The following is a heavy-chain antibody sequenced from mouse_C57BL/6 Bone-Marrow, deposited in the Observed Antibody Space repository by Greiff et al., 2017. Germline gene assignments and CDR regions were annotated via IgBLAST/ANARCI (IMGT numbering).Heavy chain of an antibody. J-gene: IGHJ1*03. CDR1: GYAFSSYW. V-gene: IGHV1-80*01. D-gene: IGHD3-2*02. CDR3: ARGTAQARGYFDV. Sequence: VQLQQSGAELVKPGASVKISCKASGYAFSSYWMNWVKQRPGKGLEWIGQIYPGDGDTNYNGKFKGKATLTADKSSSTAYMQLSSLTSEDSAVYFCARGTAQARGYFDVWGTGTTVTVSS. CDR2: IYPGDGDT.